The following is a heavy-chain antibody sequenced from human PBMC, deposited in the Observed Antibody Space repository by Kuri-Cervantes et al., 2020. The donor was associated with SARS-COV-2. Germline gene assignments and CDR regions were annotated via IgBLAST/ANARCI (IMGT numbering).Heavy chain of an antibody. CDR2: INPNSGGT. Sequence: ASVKVSCKASGYTFTSYYMHWVRQAPGQRLEWMGWINPNSGGTNYAQKFQGRVTITRDTSISTAYMELSRLRSDDTAVYYCARGSAAGHYFDYWGQGTLVTVSS. J-gene: IGHJ4*02. CDR3: ARGSAAGHYFDY. CDR1: GYTFTSYY. D-gene: IGHD6-13*01. V-gene: IGHV1-2*02.